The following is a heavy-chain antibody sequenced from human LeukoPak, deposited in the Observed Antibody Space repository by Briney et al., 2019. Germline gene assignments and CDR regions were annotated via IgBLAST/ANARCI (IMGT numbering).Heavy chain of an antibody. V-gene: IGHV3-23*01. J-gene: IGHJ4*02. CDR1: GFTFSSYS. CDR3: AKARGYFDSTAYRYFDY. Sequence: GGSLRLSCAASGFTFSSYSMNWARQAPGKGLEWVSATGGGGTRTYYADSVKGRFTISRDNSKNTLYLQMNSLRAEDTAVYYCAKARGYFDSTAYRYFDYWGQGTLVTVSS. D-gene: IGHD3-22*01. CDR2: TGGGGTRT.